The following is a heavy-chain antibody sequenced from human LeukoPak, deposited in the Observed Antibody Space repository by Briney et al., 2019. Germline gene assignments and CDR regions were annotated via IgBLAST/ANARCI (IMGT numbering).Heavy chain of an antibody. V-gene: IGHV1-2*02. Sequence: ASVKVSCKASGYTFTGYYMHWVRQAPGQGLEWMGWINPNSGGTNYAQKFQGRVTMTRDTSISTAYMELSRLRSDDTAVYYCARDLGSGWYYYYYYMDVWGKGTTVTVSS. CDR3: ARDLGSGWYYYYYYMDV. CDR2: INPNSGGT. J-gene: IGHJ6*03. D-gene: IGHD6-19*01. CDR1: GYTFTGYY.